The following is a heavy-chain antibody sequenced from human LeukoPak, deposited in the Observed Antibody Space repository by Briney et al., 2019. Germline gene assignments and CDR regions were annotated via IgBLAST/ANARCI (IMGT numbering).Heavy chain of an antibody. CDR2: ISSSSSHI. J-gene: IGHJ4*02. CDR3: AKDDAWLRFGE. CDR1: GFTFSSYS. Sequence: AGGSLRLSCAASGFTFSSYSMNWVRQAPGKGPEWVSSISSSSSHIYYADSVKGRFTISRDNSKNTVYLQVISLTAEDTAVYYCAKDDAWLRFGEWSQGTLVTVSS. V-gene: IGHV3-21*04. D-gene: IGHD3-10*01.